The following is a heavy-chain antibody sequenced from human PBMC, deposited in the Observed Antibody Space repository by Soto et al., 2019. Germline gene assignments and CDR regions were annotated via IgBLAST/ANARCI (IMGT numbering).Heavy chain of an antibody. CDR3: ARGLAPATIRDDSYDD. CDR1: GFTFSSYG. V-gene: IGHV3-33*01. D-gene: IGHD5-12*01. J-gene: IGHJ4*02. Sequence: PGGSLRLSCAASGFTFSSYGVHWVRQAPGKGLEWVAVIWYDGSNKYYADSVKGRFTISRDNSKNTLYLQMNSLRAEDTAVYYSARGLAPATIRDDSYDDWGQRTLVTVSS. CDR2: IWYDGSNK.